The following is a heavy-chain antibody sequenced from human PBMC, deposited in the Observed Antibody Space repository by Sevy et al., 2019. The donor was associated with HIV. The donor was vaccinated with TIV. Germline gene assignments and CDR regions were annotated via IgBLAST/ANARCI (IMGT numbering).Heavy chain of an antibody. D-gene: IGHD3-16*01. CDR1: GFTFSSYW. Sequence: GGSLRLSCAASGFTFSSYWMNWIRQAPGKGLEWVANIKHDGSEKYYVDSVTGRFTISRDNAKNSLYLEMNTLRAEDTAVYYCATSGGETWGQGTLVTVSS. J-gene: IGHJ5*02. CDR2: IKHDGSEK. V-gene: IGHV3-7*01. CDR3: ATSGGET.